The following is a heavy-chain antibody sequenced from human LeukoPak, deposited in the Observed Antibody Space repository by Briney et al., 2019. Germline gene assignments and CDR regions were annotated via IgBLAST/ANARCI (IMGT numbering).Heavy chain of an antibody. CDR3: ARVLPYDSQLDC. Sequence: PSETLSLTCAVYGGSFSGYYWSWIRQPPGKGLEWIGEINHSGSTNYNPSLKSRVTISVDTSKNQFSLKLSSVTAADTAVYYCARVLPYDSQLDCWGQGTLVTVSS. D-gene: IGHD3-22*01. CDR2: INHSGST. CDR1: GGSFSGYY. V-gene: IGHV4-34*01. J-gene: IGHJ4*02.